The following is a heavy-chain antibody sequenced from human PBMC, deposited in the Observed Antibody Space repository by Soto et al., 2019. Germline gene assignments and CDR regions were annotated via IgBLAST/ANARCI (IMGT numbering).Heavy chain of an antibody. V-gene: IGHV1-69*01. Sequence: QVQLVQSGAEVKRPGSSVKVSCKASGGTFNNYALSWVRQAPRQGLEWVGGIIPIFNSANYAQKFQGRVTITADDSTSTAYMELRSLRPDDTAVYYCAREVTVASYSFDFWGQGTLVTVSS. CDR1: GGTFNNYA. CDR3: AREVTVASYSFDF. D-gene: IGHD5-12*01. CDR2: IIPIFNSA. J-gene: IGHJ4*02.